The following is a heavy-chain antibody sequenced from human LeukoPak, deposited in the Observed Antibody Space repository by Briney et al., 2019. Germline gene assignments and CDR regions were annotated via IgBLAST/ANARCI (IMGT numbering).Heavy chain of an antibody. CDR1: GGSISSGGYY. Sequence: SETLSLTCAVSGGSISSGGYYWSWIRQPPGKGLEWIGYIYYSGSTNYNPSLKSRVTISVDTSKNQFSLKLSSVTAADTAVYYCASSPIDIVATLGYYYYYMDVWGKGTTVTVSS. D-gene: IGHD5-12*01. V-gene: IGHV4-61*08. CDR3: ASSPIDIVATLGYYYYYMDV. J-gene: IGHJ6*03. CDR2: IYYSGST.